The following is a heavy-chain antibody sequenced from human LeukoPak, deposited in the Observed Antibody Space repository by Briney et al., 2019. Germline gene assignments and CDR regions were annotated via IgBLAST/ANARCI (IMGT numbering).Heavy chain of an antibody. CDR1: GYSISSSNW. D-gene: IGHD1-26*01. CDR3: ARDWSVGATYYFDY. Sequence: SDTLSLTCAVSGYSISSSNWWGWIRQPPGKGLEWIGYIYYSGSTYYNPSLKSRVTMSVDTSKNQFSLKLSSVTAVDTAVYYCARDWSVGATYYFDYWGQGTLVTVSS. J-gene: IGHJ4*02. CDR2: IYYSGST. V-gene: IGHV4-28*03.